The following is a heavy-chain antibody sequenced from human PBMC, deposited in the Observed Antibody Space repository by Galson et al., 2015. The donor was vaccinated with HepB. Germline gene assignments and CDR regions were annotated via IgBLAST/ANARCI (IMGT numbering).Heavy chain of an antibody. CDR1: GGTFSSYA. J-gene: IGHJ3*02. Sequence: SVKVSCKASGGTFSSYAISWVRQAPGQGLEWMGGIIRIFGTANYAQKFQGRVTITTDESTSTAYMELSSPRSEDTAVYYCARDLRGAVSETHAFDIWGQGTMVTVSS. CDR2: IIRIFGTA. V-gene: IGHV1-69*05. D-gene: IGHD6-19*01. CDR3: ARDLRGAVSETHAFDI.